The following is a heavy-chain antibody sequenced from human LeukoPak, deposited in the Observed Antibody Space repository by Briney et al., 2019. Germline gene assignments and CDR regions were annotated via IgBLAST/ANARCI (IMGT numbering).Heavy chain of an antibody. V-gene: IGHV3-21*01. D-gene: IGHD3-22*01. CDR3: ARVFWETVNTGYYSDF. CDR1: GFVFSSHA. J-gene: IGHJ4*02. Sequence: GGSLRLSCVASGFVFSSHAMIWVRQAPGKGLEWISSITSSSSDIFYADSVRGRFTISRDNANNALHLQMNSLRAEDTAVYYCARVFWETVNTGYYSDFWGQGTLVTVSS. CDR2: ITSSSSDI.